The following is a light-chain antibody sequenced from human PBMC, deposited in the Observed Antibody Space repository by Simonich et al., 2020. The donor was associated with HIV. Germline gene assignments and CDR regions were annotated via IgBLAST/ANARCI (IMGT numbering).Light chain of an antibody. CDR1: QSFSSNY. V-gene: IGKV3D-20*01. CDR3: QQYGSSPYT. Sequence: EIVLTQSPGTLSLSPGEGATLSCRASQSFSSNYLACYQQTPGLAPRLLIYDASSRATGIPDRFSGFGSGTDFTLTISRLEPEDFAVYYCQQYGSSPYTFGQGTKLEIK. CDR2: DAS. J-gene: IGKJ2*01.